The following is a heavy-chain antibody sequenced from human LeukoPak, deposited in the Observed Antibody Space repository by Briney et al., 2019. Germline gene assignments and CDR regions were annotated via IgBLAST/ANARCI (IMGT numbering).Heavy chain of an antibody. CDR2: ISYDGSNK. CDR1: GLTFSSYA. J-gene: IGHJ5*02. V-gene: IGHV3-30*04. CDR3: ARRSSSGPFDP. Sequence: GGSLRLSCAASGLTFSSYAMHWVRQAPGKGLEWVAVISYDGSNKYYADSVKGRFTISRDNSKNTLYLQMNSLRAEDTAVYYCARRSSSGPFDPWGQGTLVTVSS.